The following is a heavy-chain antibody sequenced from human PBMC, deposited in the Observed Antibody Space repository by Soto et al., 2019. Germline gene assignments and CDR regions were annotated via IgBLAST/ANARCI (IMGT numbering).Heavy chain of an antibody. CDR3: ASGRIAAPFDP. CDR2: ISSSGSTI. CDR1: GFTFSSYE. D-gene: IGHD6-6*01. J-gene: IGHJ5*02. V-gene: IGHV3-48*03. Sequence: RRLSCAASGFTFSSYEMNWVRQAPGKGLEWVSYISSSGSTIYYADSVKGRFTISRDNAKNSLYLQMNSLRAEDTAVYYCASGRIAAPFDPWGQGTLVTVSS.